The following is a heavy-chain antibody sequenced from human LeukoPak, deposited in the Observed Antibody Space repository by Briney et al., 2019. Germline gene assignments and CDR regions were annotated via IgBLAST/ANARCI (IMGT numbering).Heavy chain of an antibody. CDR1: GYSISSGYY. CDR2: IHHSGST. CDR3: ARVGIMDAFDI. V-gene: IGHV4-38-2*02. Sequence: SETLSLTCTVSGYSISSGYYWGWIRQPPGKGLEWIGSIHHSGSTYYNPSLKSRVTISVDTSKNQFSLKLSSVTAADTAVYYCARVGIMDAFDIWGQGTMVTVSS. D-gene: IGHD1-14*01. J-gene: IGHJ3*02.